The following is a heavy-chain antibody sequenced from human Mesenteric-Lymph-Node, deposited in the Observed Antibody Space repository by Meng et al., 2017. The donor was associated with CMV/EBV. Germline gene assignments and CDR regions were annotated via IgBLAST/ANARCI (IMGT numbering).Heavy chain of an antibody. D-gene: IGHD3-16*02. V-gene: IGHV3-20*04. CDR3: ARVYRLEAFDI. CDR2: INWNGGST. J-gene: IGHJ3*02. Sequence: GGSLRLSCAVSEFTFDDYGMSWVRQAPGKGLEWVSGINWNGGSTGYADSVKGRFTISRDNAKNSLYLQMNSLRAEDTAVYYCARVYRLEAFDIWGQGTMVTVSS. CDR1: EFTFDDYG.